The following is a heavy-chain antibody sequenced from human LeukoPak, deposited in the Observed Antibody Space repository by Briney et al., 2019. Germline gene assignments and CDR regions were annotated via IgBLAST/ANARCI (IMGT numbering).Heavy chain of an antibody. V-gene: IGHV4-61*02. J-gene: IGHJ4*02. D-gene: IGHD2/OR15-2a*01. CDR3: ARELSY. CDR1: GDSITNSNYY. CDR2: IYTSGTT. Sequence: SQTLPLTCTVSGDSITNSNYYWTWIRQPAGKGLEWIGRIYTSGTTNYKPSLQSRVTISLDTSKNQFSLKLNSVTAADTAVYYCARELSYWAQGTLVTVSS.